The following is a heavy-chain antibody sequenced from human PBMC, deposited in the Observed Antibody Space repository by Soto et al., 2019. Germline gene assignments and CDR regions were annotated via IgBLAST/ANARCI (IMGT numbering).Heavy chain of an antibody. CDR1: GFTFDDYA. J-gene: IGHJ4*02. D-gene: IGHD3-3*01. CDR2: ISWNSGSI. V-gene: IGHV3-9*01. CDR3: AKAGFWSGYYSLVDY. Sequence: EMQLVESGGGLVQPGRSLRLSCAASGFTFDDYAMNWVRQAPGKGLEWVSGISWNSGSIGYADSVKGRFTIPRDNAKNSLYLQMNSLRAEDTALYYCAKAGFWSGYYSLVDYWGQGTLVTVSS.